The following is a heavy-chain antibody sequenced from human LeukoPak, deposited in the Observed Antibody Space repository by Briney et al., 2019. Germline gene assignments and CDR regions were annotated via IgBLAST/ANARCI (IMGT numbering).Heavy chain of an antibody. D-gene: IGHD1-26*01. CDR1: GFTFSSYG. V-gene: IGHV3-30*03. CDR2: ISYDGSNE. Sequence: GGSLRLSCAASGFTFSSYGMHWVRQAPGKGLEWVAVISYDGSNEYYADSVKGRFTISRDNSKNTLYLQMNSLRAEDTAVYYCARCEWELLTLDSWGQGTLVTVSS. CDR3: ARCEWELLTLDS. J-gene: IGHJ4*02.